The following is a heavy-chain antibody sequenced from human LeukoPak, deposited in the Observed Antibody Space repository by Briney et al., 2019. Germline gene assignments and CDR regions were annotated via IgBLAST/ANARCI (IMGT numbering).Heavy chain of an antibody. CDR1: GYTFTSYG. CDR3: ARNYYDSSGYFDYYGMDV. CDR2: ISAYNGNT. D-gene: IGHD3-22*01. V-gene: IGHV1-18*01. Sequence: VASVKVSCKASGYTFTSYGISWVRQAPGQGLEWMGWISAYNGNTNYAQKLQGRVTMTTDTSTSTAYMELRSLRSDDTAVYYCARNYYDSSGYFDYYGMDVWGQGTTVTVSS. J-gene: IGHJ6*02.